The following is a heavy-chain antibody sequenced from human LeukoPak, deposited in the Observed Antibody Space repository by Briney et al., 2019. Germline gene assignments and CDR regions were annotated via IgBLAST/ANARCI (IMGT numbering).Heavy chain of an antibody. J-gene: IGHJ4*02. D-gene: IGHD3-10*01. CDR1: GGSISSSSYY. V-gene: IGHV4-39*07. CDR3: ARIGDYGSGSYYNN. CDR2: IYHSGST. Sequence: SETLSLTCTVSGGSISSSSYYWGWIRQPPGKGLEWIGSIYHSGSTYYNPSLKSRVTISVDTSKNQFSLKLSSVTAADTAVYYCARIGDYGSGSYYNNWGQGTLVTVSS.